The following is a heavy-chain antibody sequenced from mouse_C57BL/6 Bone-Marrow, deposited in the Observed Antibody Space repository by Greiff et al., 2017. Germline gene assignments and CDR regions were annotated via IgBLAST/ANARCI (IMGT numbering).Heavy chain of an antibody. V-gene: IGHV14-4*01. CDR3: TPYDGSSLSLYAMDY. CDR1: GFNIKDDY. D-gene: IGHD1-1*01. Sequence: EVQLQQSGAELVRPGASVKLSCTASGFNIKDDYMHWVKQRPEQGLEWIGWIDPENGDTEYASKFQGKATITADTSSNTAYLQLSSLTSEDTAVYYCTPYDGSSLSLYAMDYWGQGTSVTVSS. CDR2: IDPENGDT. J-gene: IGHJ4*01.